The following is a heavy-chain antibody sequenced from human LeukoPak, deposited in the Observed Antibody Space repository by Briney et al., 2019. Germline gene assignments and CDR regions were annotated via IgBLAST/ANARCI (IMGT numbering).Heavy chain of an antibody. D-gene: IGHD3-9*01. CDR3: ARGEIRYFDWLGY. J-gene: IGHJ4*02. V-gene: IGHV4-34*01. CDR2: INHSGST. Sequence: SETLSLTCAVYGGSFSGYYWSWIRQPPGKGLEWIGEINHSGSTNYNPSLKSRVTISVDTSKNQFSLKLSSVTAADTAVYYCARGEIRYFDWLGYWGQGTLVTVSS. CDR1: GGSFSGYY.